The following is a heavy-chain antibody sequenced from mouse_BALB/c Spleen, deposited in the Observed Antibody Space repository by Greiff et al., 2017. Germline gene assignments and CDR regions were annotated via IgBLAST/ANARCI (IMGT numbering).Heavy chain of an antibody. D-gene: IGHD2-4*01. CDR3: ARAITTDFSAY. CDR1: GYTFTDYN. J-gene: IGHJ3*01. V-gene: IGHV1S29*02. Sequence: VQLKESGPELVKPGASVKISCKASGYTFTDYNMHWVKQSHGKSLEWIGYIYPYNGGTGYNQKFKSKATLTVDNSSSTAYMELRSLTSEDSAVYYCARAITTDFSAYWGQGTLVTVSA. CDR2: IYPYNGGT.